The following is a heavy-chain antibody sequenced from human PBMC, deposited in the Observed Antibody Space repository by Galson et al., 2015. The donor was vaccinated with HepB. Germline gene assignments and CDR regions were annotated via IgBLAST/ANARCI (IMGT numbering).Heavy chain of an antibody. CDR3: ATGYYDGSGRRVADPNFDY. Sequence: SVKVSCKASGYTFTDYYMHWVRQAPEQGLEWMGWMNPNSGGINYAQKFQGRVTMTRDTSISTAYMELSSLRSDDTAVYYCATGYYDGSGRRVADPNFDYWGQGTLVTVSS. V-gene: IGHV1-2*02. J-gene: IGHJ4*02. CDR1: GYTFTDYY. CDR2: MNPNSGGI. D-gene: IGHD3-22*01.